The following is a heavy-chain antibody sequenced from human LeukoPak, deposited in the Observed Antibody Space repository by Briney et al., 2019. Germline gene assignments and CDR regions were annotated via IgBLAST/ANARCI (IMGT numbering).Heavy chain of an antibody. J-gene: IGHJ4*02. Sequence: GGSLRLSCAASGFTFRNYWMNWVRQAPGKGLEWVANIKQDGSETYYVDSLKGRFTISRDNARNSLYLQMNSLRAEDTAVYYCARDRDSGYDFADYWGQGTLVTVSS. CDR1: GFTFRNYW. D-gene: IGHD5-12*01. V-gene: IGHV3-7*03. CDR2: IKQDGSET. CDR3: ARDRDSGYDFADY.